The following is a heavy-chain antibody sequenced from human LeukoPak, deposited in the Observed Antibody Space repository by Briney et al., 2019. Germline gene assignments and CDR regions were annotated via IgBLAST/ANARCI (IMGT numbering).Heavy chain of an antibody. Sequence: GGSLTLSCAASGFSLNSYTMNWVRQAPGKGLEWVASISSGSSYIYYADSVKGRFTISRDNAKNSVYLQMNSLRAEDTAVYYCARDGGATLFDYWGQGTLVTVSS. V-gene: IGHV3-21*01. CDR2: ISSGSSYI. CDR1: GFSLNSYT. D-gene: IGHD1-26*01. CDR3: ARDGGATLFDY. J-gene: IGHJ4*02.